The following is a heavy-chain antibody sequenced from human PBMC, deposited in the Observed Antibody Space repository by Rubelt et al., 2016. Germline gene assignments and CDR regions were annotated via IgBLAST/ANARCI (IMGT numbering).Heavy chain of an antibody. CDR3: ARVYGSGSSFYYYYGMDV. J-gene: IGHJ6*02. CDR1: GFTFSSYW. CDR2: INSDWSST. V-gene: IGHV3-74*01. D-gene: IGHD3-10*01. Sequence: CAASGFTFSSYWMHWVRQALGKGLVWVSRINSDWSSTSYADSVKGRFTISRANAKNTLYLQMNSLRAEATAVYYCARVYGSGSSFYYYYGMDVWGQGTTVTVSS.